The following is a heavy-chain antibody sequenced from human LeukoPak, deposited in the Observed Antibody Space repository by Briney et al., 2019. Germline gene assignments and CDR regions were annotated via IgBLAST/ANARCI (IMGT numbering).Heavy chain of an antibody. Sequence: ASVKVSCTASGYTFTSYDINWVRQATGQGLEWMGWMNPNSGNTGYAQKFHDRVTMTRNTSISTAYMELSSLRSEHMAVYYCAIRYGSGEKYYYYYYMDVWGKGTTVTVSS. V-gene: IGHV1-8*01. J-gene: IGHJ6*03. CDR3: AIRYGSGEKYYYYYYMDV. CDR1: GYTFTSYD. CDR2: MNPNSGNT. D-gene: IGHD3-10*01.